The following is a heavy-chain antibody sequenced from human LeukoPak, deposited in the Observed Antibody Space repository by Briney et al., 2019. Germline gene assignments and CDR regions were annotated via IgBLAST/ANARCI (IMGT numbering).Heavy chain of an antibody. Sequence: HPWRSLRLSCVASGFTFRNHGMHWVRQAPGKGLEWVALIYYDGTIKNYVDSVKGRFTISRDNSKNTLSLQMNSLRADDTAVYYCARDRGKDYFDYWGQGTLVTVSS. CDR2: IYYDGTIK. D-gene: IGHD3-10*01. CDR3: ARDRGKDYFDY. CDR1: GFTFRNHG. J-gene: IGHJ4*02. V-gene: IGHV3-33*01.